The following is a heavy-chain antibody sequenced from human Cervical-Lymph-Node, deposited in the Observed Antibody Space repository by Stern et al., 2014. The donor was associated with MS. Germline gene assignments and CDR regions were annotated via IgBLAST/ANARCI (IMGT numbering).Heavy chain of an antibody. D-gene: IGHD1-26*01. Sequence: QVQLVESGPGLVKPSETLSLTCTVSGGSIRNPDYFWAWVRQSPGKGLEWLWAIFWSWTTHYNPSLESRVTMSVDTSRNEFSLRLPSVTVADAAVYFCAGSRGYGWENYYGMDVWGQGTTVTVSS. CDR1: GGSIRNPDYF. V-gene: IGHV4-39*01. CDR2: IFWSWTT. CDR3: AGSRGYGWENYYGMDV. J-gene: IGHJ6*02.